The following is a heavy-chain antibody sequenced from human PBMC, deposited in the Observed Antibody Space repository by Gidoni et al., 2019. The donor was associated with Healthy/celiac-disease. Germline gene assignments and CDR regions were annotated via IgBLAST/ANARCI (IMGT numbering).Heavy chain of an antibody. CDR2: INSDGSST. J-gene: IGHJ5*02. Sequence: EVQLVESGGGLVQPGGSLRLSCAASGFTFSSYWMPWVRQAPGKGLVWVSRINSDGSSTSYADSVKGRFTISRDNAKNTLYLQMNSLRAEDTAVYYCASLNRVAYYDILTGYYNWFDPWGQGTLVTVSS. D-gene: IGHD3-9*01. CDR3: ASLNRVAYYDILTGYYNWFDP. V-gene: IGHV3-74*01. CDR1: GFTFSSYW.